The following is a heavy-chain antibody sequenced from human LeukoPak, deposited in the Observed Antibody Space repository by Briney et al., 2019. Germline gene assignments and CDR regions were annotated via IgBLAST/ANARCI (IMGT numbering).Heavy chain of an antibody. Sequence: PAGSLRLSCAASGFTFSSYAMGWVRHAPGKGLEWVSAISGSADSTNYADSVKGRFTISRDNSKNTLYLQMNSLRAEETAVYACAKDQNRDSSGWIFDYWGQGTLVTVSS. J-gene: IGHJ4*02. CDR1: GFTFSSYA. V-gene: IGHV3-23*01. CDR2: ISGSADST. CDR3: AKDQNRDSSGWIFDY. D-gene: IGHD6-19*01.